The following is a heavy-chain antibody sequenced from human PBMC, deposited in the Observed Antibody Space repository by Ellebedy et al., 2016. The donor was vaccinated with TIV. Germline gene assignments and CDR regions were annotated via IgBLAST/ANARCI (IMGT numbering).Heavy chain of an antibody. Sequence: MPSETLSLTCAVYGGSFSGYYWSWIRQPPGKGLEWIAEINHSRITNYNPSLKSRVTIAVNTSKNQFSLKLSSVTAADTAVYYCARWVAVAATYCDYWGQGTLVTVSS. CDR2: INHSRIT. V-gene: IGHV4-34*01. CDR1: GGSFSGYY. CDR3: ARWVAVAATYCDY. D-gene: IGHD6-19*01. J-gene: IGHJ4*02.